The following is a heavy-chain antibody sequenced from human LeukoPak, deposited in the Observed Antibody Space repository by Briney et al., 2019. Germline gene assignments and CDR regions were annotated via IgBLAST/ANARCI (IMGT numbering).Heavy chain of an antibody. CDR1: GFIFSDSW. CDR2: IKTDGSEK. CDR3: VRGGTYWTVS. D-gene: IGHD3/OR15-3a*01. Sequence: GGSLSLSCTASGFIFSDSWMSWVRQAPGKGLEWVATIKTDGSEKFHVASVSGRLSISRDNTKDSLYLQMNGLRVDDTALYYCVRGGTYWTVSWGQGTLVTVSS. J-gene: IGHJ5*02. V-gene: IGHV3-7*01.